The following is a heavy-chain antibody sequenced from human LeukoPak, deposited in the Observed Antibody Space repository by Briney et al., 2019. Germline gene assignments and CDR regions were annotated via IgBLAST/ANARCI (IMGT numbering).Heavy chain of an antibody. CDR3: GRFGYVAGVDL. V-gene: IGHV3-7*01. CDR2: INPDGTAT. D-gene: IGHD6-19*01. CDR1: GFSFSDYW. J-gene: IGHJ4*02. Sequence: PGGSLTLSCAASGFSFSDYWMTWVRQAPGAGLEFVANINPDGTATYYADPVKGRFTISRDNAKNLVYLQMNSLRAEDTAVYHCGRFGYVAGVDLWGQGTLATVSS.